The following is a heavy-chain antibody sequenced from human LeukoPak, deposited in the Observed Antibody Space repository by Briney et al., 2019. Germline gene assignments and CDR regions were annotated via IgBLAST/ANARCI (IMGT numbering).Heavy chain of an antibody. CDR3: VPTDSSGLD. J-gene: IGHJ4*02. D-gene: IGHD3-22*01. V-gene: IGHV3-74*01. Sequence: PGGSLRLSCEASGFTFSHYWMHWVRQAPGKGLVWVSRTNTDGSSTSYVDSVKGRFTISRGNAKNTMYLQMNSLRAEDTAMYYCVPTDSSGLDWGQGTLVTVSS. CDR1: GFTFSHYW. CDR2: TNTDGSST.